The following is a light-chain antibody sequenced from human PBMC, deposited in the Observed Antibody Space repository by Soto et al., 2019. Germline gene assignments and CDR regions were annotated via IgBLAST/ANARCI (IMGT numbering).Light chain of an antibody. CDR1: SSDVGGYNY. J-gene: IGLJ1*01. Sequence: QSALTQPASVSGSPGQSITISCTGTSSDVGGYNYVSWYQQHPGKAPKLMISEVSNRPSGVSNRFSGSKSGNTASLTISGLQAEDEADYYCSSYTRSSTYVFGTGTKLTVL. CDR3: SSYTRSSTYV. CDR2: EVS. V-gene: IGLV2-14*01.